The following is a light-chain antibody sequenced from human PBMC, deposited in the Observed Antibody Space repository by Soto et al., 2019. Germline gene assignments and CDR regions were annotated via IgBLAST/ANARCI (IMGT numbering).Light chain of an antibody. Sequence: EIVMTQSPATLSVSPGERATLSCRASQSVSINLAWYQQKPGQAPSLLIYGASSSATGIPARFSGSGSGTEFIYSCSSLQSEDFDVYPCQHYNSWPRTWTFXKGTKVDIK. CDR2: GAS. CDR3: QHYNSWPRTWT. V-gene: IGKV3-15*01. J-gene: IGKJ1*01. CDR1: QSVSIN.